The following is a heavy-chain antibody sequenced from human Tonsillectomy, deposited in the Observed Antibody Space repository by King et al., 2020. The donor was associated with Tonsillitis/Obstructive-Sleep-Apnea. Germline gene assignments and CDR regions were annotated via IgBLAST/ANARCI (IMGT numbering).Heavy chain of an antibody. V-gene: IGHV3-30*04. CDR3: ARDITIFGVAASLDV. J-gene: IGHJ6*02. CDR1: DFTFSNYA. D-gene: IGHD3-3*01. Sequence: VQLVESGGGVVQPGRSLRLSCAASDFTFSNYAMHWVRQAPGKGLEWVAVVSFDGSNKYSADSVKGRFTISRDNSKNTLYLQMNSLRAEDTAVYYCARDITIFGVAASLDVWGEGTTVPVSS. CDR2: VSFDGSNK.